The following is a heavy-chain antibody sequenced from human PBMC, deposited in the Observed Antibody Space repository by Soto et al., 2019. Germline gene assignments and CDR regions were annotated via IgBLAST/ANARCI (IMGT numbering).Heavy chain of an antibody. Sequence: VQLVESGAKVQKPGASVKVSCKASGYTFTGYYMHWLRQAPGQEPEWIGWINPNRGGTNYAQKWQGRVTMTRDTSISTAYMELSRLRSDDTAVSYCARPFSSSKGLVDYCGQGTLVPVAS. J-gene: IGHJ4*02. CDR3: ARPFSSSKGLVDY. D-gene: IGHD6-6*01. CDR1: GYTFTGYY. CDR2: INPNRGGT. V-gene: IGHV1-2*02.